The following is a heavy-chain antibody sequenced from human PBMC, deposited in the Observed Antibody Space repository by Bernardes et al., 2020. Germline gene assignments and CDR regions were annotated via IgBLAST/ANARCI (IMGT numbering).Heavy chain of an antibody. CDR3: AKDLAPGHLVRGGVSLGQYFDP. D-gene: IGHD3-10*01. CDR2: ISDSRGTT. CDR1: GFAFNTYV. V-gene: IGHV3-23*01. J-gene: IGHJ5*02. Sequence: GGTLRLSCAASGFAFNTYVMSWVRKAPGRGPEWVSAISDSRGTTFYANSVKGRFTISRDNSINTLYLQMNSLRVEDTAVYYCAKDLAPGHLVRGGVSLGQYFDPWGQGTLVSVSS.